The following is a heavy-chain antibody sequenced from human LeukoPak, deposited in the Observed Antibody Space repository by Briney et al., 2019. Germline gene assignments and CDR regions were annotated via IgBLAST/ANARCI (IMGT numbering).Heavy chain of an antibody. CDR1: GFTFSSYA. V-gene: IGHV3-30-3*01. CDR2: ISYDGNTI. J-gene: IGHJ4*02. D-gene: IGHD4-11*01. CDR3: ARSGGLQKFDY. Sequence: GGSLRLSCAASGFTFSSYAMHWVRQAPGKGLQWVAVISYDGNTIHYADSVKGRFIISRDASKNTLYLQMNSLRAEDTAVYYCARSGGLQKFDYWGQGTLVTVPS.